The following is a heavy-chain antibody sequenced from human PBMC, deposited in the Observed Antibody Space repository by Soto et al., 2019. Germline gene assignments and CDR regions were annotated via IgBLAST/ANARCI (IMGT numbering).Heavy chain of an antibody. CDR2: IYYSGST. Sequence: KPSETLSLTCTVSGGSISSGDYYWSWIRQPPGKGLEWIGYIYYSGSTYYNPSLKSRVTISVDTSKNQFSLKLSSVTAADTAVYYCARLPKYSYGYGNFDYWGQGTLVTVSS. J-gene: IGHJ4*02. CDR1: GGSISSGDYY. D-gene: IGHD5-18*01. V-gene: IGHV4-30-4*01. CDR3: ARLPKYSYGYGNFDY.